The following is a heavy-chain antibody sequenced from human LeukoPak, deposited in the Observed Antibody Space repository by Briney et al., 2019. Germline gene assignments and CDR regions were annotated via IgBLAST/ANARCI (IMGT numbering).Heavy chain of an antibody. Sequence: KTGGSLRLSCAASGFTFSSYSMNWVRQAPGKGLEWVSSISSSSSYIYYADSVKGRFTISRDNSKNTLYLQMNSLRAEDTAVYYCARDKSWLQPHYYYYYMDVWGKGTTVTVSS. J-gene: IGHJ6*03. CDR1: GFTFSSYS. V-gene: IGHV3-21*01. CDR3: ARDKSWLQPHYYYYYMDV. D-gene: IGHD5-24*01. CDR2: ISSSSSYI.